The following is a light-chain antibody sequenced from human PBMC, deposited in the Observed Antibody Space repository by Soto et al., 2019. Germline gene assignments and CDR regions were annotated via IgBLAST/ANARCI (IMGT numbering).Light chain of an antibody. CDR2: GNS. CDR3: QSYDSSLSADV. J-gene: IGLJ1*01. Sequence: QSVLTQPPSVSGAPGQRVTISCPWSSSNIGAGYDVHWYQQLPGTAPKLLIYGNSNRPSGVPDRFSGSKSGTSASLAITGLQAEDEADYYCQSYDSSLSADVFGTGTKVTVL. V-gene: IGLV1-40*01. CDR1: SSNIGAGYD.